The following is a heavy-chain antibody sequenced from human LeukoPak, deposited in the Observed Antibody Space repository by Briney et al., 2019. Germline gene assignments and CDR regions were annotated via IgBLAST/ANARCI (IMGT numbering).Heavy chain of an antibody. D-gene: IGHD3-16*01. J-gene: IGHJ4*02. CDR2: IYTSGRT. CDR1: GGSISDYY. Sequence: PSETLSLTCTVSGGSISDYYWSWIRQPPGKGLEWIGYIYTSGRTNYNPSLESRVTISVDTSKNQFSLKLSSVTAADTAVYYCARPWGDWGQGTLVTVSS. CDR3: ARPWGD. V-gene: IGHV4-4*09.